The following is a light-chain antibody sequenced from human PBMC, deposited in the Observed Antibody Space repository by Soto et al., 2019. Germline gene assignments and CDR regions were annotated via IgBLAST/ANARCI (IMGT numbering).Light chain of an antibody. V-gene: IGKV3-20*01. CDR1: QSLNVSY. CDR2: STS. Sequence: EIVLTQSPGTLSLSPGDRATLSCRASQSLNVSYIAWYQQKPGQTPRLLIYSTSTRAAGIPDRFTGRGSGTHFTLAISRLEPEDFAVYYCHQFGDSPQTFGQGTTVEVK. J-gene: IGKJ1*01. CDR3: HQFGDSPQT.